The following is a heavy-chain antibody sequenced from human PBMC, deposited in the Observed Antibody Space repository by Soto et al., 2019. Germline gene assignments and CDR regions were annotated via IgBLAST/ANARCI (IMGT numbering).Heavy chain of an antibody. J-gene: IGHJ5*02. CDR2: TYYRSKWYN. Sequence: PSQTLSLTCAISGDSVSSNSAAWNWIRQSPSRGLEWLGRTYYRSKWYNDYAVSVKSRITINPDTSKNQFSLQLNSVTPEDTAVYYCARVDIAAAGTLRGYRFEPWGPGTRVTVPS. CDR1: GDSVSSNSAA. D-gene: IGHD6-13*01. V-gene: IGHV6-1*01. CDR3: ARVDIAAAGTLRGYRFEP.